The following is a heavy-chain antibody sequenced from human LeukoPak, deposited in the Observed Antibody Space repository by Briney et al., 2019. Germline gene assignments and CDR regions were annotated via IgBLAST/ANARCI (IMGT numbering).Heavy chain of an antibody. V-gene: IGHV3-21*01. D-gene: IGHD1-26*01. CDR2: ISSSSSYI. CDR3: ARDSGSYPFDH. J-gene: IGHJ4*02. Sequence: GGSLRLSCAASGFTFSSYSMNWGRQAPGKGLEGGSSISSSSSYIYYADSVKGRFTISRDNAKNSLYLQMNSLRGEDTAVDYWARDSGSYPFDHWGQGTLVPVPS. CDR1: GFTFSSYS.